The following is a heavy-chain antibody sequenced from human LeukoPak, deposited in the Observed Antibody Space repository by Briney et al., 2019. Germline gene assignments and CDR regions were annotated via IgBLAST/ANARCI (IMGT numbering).Heavy chain of an antibody. J-gene: IGHJ1*01. Sequence: SVKVSCKASGGTFSSYAISWVRQAPGQGLEWMGGIIPIFGTANYAQKFQGRVTITTDESTSTAYMELSSLRSEDTAVYYCATRWARPCYYDSSGYTPEYFQHWGQGTLVTVSS. V-gene: IGHV1-69*05. CDR2: IIPIFGTA. D-gene: IGHD3-22*01. CDR3: ATRWARPCYYDSSGYTPEYFQH. CDR1: GGTFSSYA.